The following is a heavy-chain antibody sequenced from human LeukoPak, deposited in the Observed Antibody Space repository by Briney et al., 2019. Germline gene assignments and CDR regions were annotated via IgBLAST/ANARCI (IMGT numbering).Heavy chain of an antibody. CDR1: GYTFTSYG. D-gene: IGHD3-10*01. J-gene: IGHJ4*02. CDR3: ARGSSGSGSYYTFDY. Sequence: ASVKVSCKASGYTFTSYGISWVRQAPGQGLEWMGWISAYSASTNYAQKVHDRVTMTRDTSTSTVYMELSSLRSEDTAVYYCARGSSGSGSYYTFDYWGQGTLVTVSS. V-gene: IGHV1-18*01. CDR2: ISAYSAST.